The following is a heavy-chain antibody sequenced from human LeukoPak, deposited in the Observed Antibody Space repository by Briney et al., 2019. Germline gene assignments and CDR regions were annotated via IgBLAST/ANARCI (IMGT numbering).Heavy chain of an antibody. CDR3: AKDLRSGSYGLIDY. J-gene: IGHJ4*02. CDR1: GFTFRDYD. Sequence: GGSLRLSCAASGFTFRDYDMTWIRQAPGKGLEWVSYISSSDRTIYNAESVKGRFTSSRDNSKNTMYLQMNSLRGEDTAVYYCAKDLRSGSYGLIDYWGQGTLVTVSS. D-gene: IGHD5-18*01. V-gene: IGHV3-11*04. CDR2: ISSSDRTI.